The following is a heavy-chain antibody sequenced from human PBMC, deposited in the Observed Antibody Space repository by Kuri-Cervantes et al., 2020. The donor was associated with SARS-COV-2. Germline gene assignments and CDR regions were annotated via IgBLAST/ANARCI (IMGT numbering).Heavy chain of an antibody. V-gene: IGHV3-64*02. J-gene: IGHJ4*02. CDR1: GFTFSNYA. Sequence: GGSLRLSCAASGFTFSNYAMYWVRQAPGKGLEYVSAISSNGDSTYYADSVKGRFTMPRDNSKNTLYLQMGSLRAEDMAVYYCARVSRSGYLDYWGQGTLVTVSS. CDR2: ISSNGDST. CDR3: ARVSRSGYLDY. D-gene: IGHD3-3*01.